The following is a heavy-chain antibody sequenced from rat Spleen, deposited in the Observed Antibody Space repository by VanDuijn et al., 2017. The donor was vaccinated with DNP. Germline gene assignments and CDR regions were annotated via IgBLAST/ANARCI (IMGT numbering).Heavy chain of an antibody. J-gene: IGHJ2*01. CDR3: ARPDY. CDR1: GFTFSDYN. CDR2: ISPSGGST. V-gene: IGHV5S23*01. Sequence: EVHLVESGGGLVQPGRSLKLSCAASGFTFSDYNMAWVRQAPKKGLEWVAAISPSGGSTYYRDSVKGRFTISRDNAKSTLYLQMDSLRSEDTATYYCARPDYWGQGVMVTVSS.